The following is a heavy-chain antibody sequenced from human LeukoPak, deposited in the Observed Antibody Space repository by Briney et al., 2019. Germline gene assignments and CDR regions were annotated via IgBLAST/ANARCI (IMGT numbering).Heavy chain of an antibody. D-gene: IGHD5-18*01. CDR1: GYTFTSYD. V-gene: IGHV1-8*01. J-gene: IGHJ6*02. Sequence: ASVKVSCKASGYTFTSYDINWVRQATGQGLEWMGWMNPNSGNTGYAQKFQGRVTMTRNTSISTAYMELSRLRSEDTAVYYCAREYRLAPYYYYGMDVWGQGTTVTVSS. CDR3: AREYRLAPYYYYGMDV. CDR2: MNPNSGNT.